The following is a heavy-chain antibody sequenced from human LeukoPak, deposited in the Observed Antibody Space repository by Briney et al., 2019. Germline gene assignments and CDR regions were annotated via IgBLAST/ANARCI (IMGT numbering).Heavy chain of an antibody. CDR2: IRSKAYGGTT. J-gene: IGHJ4*02. CDR1: GFTFGDYA. Sequence: GGSLRLSCTASGFTFGDYAMSWFRQAPGKGLEWVGFIRSKAYGGTTEYAASVKGRFTISRDDSRSIAYLQMNSLKTEDTAVYYCTRQGLAYYYDSSGYYPPGYWGREPWSPSPQ. CDR3: TRQGLAYYYDSSGYYPPGY. V-gene: IGHV3-49*03. D-gene: IGHD3-22*01.